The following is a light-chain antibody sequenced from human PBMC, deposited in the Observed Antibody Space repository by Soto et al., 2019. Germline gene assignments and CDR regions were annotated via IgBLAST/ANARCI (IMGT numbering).Light chain of an antibody. J-gene: IGKJ4*01. Sequence: ENVLTQSPGTLSLSPGEGATLSCRASQSVSSNYLAWYQQKPGQPPRLLIYGASSRATGIPDRFSGSGSGTDFTLTLSRLEPEDSAVYYCQQYRASRLLTFGEGTKVEIK. CDR1: QSVSSNY. CDR2: GAS. V-gene: IGKV3-20*01. CDR3: QQYRASRLLT.